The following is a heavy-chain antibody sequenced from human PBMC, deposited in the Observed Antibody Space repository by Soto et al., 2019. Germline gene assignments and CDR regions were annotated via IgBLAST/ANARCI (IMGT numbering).Heavy chain of an antibody. V-gene: IGHV4-4*02. CDR2: IYHSGST. D-gene: IGHD1-26*01. J-gene: IGHJ4*02. CDR3: ARVLLRGYEVGAPTQIDY. Sequence: QVQLQESGPGLVKPSGTLSLTCAVSGGSISSSNWWSWVRQPPGKGLEWIGEIYHSGSTNYNPSLKIRVTISVDKSKNQFSLKLSSVTAADTAVYYCARVLLRGYEVGAPTQIDYWGQGTLVTVSS. CDR1: GGSISSSNW.